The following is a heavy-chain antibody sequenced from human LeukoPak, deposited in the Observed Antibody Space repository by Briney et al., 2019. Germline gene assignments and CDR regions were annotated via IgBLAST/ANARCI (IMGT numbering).Heavy chain of an antibody. D-gene: IGHD2-2*02. CDR1: GYTFTGYY. Sequence: ASVKVSCKASGYTFTGYYMHWVRQAPGQGLEWMGWINPNSGGTNYAQKFQGRVTMTRDTSISTAYMELSRLRSDDTAVYYCARYCSSSSCHNWGAFDIWGQGTMVTVSS. CDR2: INPNSGGT. V-gene: IGHV1-2*02. J-gene: IGHJ3*02. CDR3: ARYCSSSSCHNWGAFDI.